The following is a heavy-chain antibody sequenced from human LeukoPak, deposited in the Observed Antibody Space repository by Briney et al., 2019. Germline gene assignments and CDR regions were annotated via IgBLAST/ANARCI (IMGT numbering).Heavy chain of an antibody. J-gene: IGHJ4*02. D-gene: IGHD3-22*01. Sequence: GGSLRLSCAASGFTFDDYAMHWVRQAPGKGLEWVSGICWNSGSIGYADSVKGRFTISRDNAKNSLYLQMNSLRAEDTALYYCAKDIAYYYDSSGAYYFDYWGQGTLVTVSS. CDR1: GFTFDDYA. CDR3: AKDIAYYYDSSGAYYFDY. CDR2: ICWNSGSI. V-gene: IGHV3-9*01.